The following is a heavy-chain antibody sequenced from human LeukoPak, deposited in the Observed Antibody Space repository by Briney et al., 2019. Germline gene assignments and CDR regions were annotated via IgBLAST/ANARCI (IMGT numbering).Heavy chain of an antibody. Sequence: ASVKVSCKASGYTFTGYYMHWVREAPGQGLECMGRINPNSGGTNYAQKFQGRVTMTRDTSISTAYMELSRLRSDDTAVYDCARGYYDSSGYLIDYWGQGTLVTVSS. CDR2: INPNSGGT. D-gene: IGHD3-22*01. CDR1: GYTFTGYY. J-gene: IGHJ4*02. V-gene: IGHV1-2*06. CDR3: ARGYYDSSGYLIDY.